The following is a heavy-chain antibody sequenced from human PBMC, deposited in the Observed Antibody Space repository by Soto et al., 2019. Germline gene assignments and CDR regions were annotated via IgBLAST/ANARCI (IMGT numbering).Heavy chain of an antibody. CDR2: IKQDGSDK. J-gene: IGHJ4*02. D-gene: IGHD6-13*01. CDR3: ARVNSLAGHY. CDR1: GFTFSTYW. V-gene: IGHV3-7*04. Sequence: EVQLVESGGGLVQPGGSLRLSCAASGFTFSTYWMSWVHQAPGKGLEWVANIKQDGSDKYNVDSVKGRFNTSRVIAETLLYRQMNGLRGEDMAVYYWARVNSLAGHYWGLGTLVTVSS.